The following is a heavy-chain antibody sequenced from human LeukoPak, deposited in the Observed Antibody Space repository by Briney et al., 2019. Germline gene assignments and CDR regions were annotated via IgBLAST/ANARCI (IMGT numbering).Heavy chain of an antibody. V-gene: IGHV1-2*02. CDR1: GYTFTGYY. CDR3: ARGLTYGSGRFFYYSMDV. CDR2: INPNSGGT. J-gene: IGHJ6*03. Sequence: GASVKVSCKASGYTFTGYYMHWVRQAPGQGLEWMGWINPNSGGTHYPQKFQGRVTMTRDTSISTAYMELTRLGPDDTAVYFCARGLTYGSGRFFYYSMDVWGRGTTVIVSS. D-gene: IGHD3-10*01.